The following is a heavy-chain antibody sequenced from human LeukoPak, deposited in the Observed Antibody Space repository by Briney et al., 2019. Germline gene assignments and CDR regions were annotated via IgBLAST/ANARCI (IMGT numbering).Heavy chain of an antibody. D-gene: IGHD6-6*01. V-gene: IGHV3-23*01. CDR3: AKVYSSSFHYYYYGMDV. J-gene: IGHJ6*02. CDR2: ISGSGGST. CDR1: GFTFSSYA. Sequence: GGSLRLSCAASGFTFSSYAMSWVRQPPGKGLEWVSGISGSGGSTYYTDSVKGRFTISRDTSRNTLYLQMNSLRAEDTAVYYCAKVYSSSFHYYYYGMDVWGQGTTVTVSS.